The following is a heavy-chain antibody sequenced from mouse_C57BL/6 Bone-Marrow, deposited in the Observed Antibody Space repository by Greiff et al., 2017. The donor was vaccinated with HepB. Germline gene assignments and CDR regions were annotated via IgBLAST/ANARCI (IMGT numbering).Heavy chain of an antibody. V-gene: IGHV1-81*01. J-gene: IGHJ2*01. Sequence: QVQLQQSGAELARPGASVKLSCKASGYTFTSYGISWVKQRTGQGLEWIGEIYPRSGNTYYNEKFKGKATLTADKSSSTAYMELRSLTSEDSAVYFCARDTTVVAHFDYWGQGTTLTVSS. D-gene: IGHD1-1*01. CDR1: GYTFTSYG. CDR3: ARDTTVVAHFDY. CDR2: IYPRSGNT.